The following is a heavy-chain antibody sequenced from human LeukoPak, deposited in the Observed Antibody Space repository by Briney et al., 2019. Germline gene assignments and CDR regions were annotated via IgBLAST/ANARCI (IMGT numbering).Heavy chain of an antibody. CDR2: ISYDGSNK. Sequence: GRSLRLSCAASGFTFSSYGMHWVRQAPGKGLKWVAVISYDGSNKYYADSVKGRFTISRDNSKNTLYLQMNSLRAEDTAVYYCSKDREELSLQPLDYWGPGTLVTVSS. CDR3: SKDREELSLQPLDY. V-gene: IGHV3-30*18. D-gene: IGHD3-16*02. CDR1: GFTFSSYG. J-gene: IGHJ4*02.